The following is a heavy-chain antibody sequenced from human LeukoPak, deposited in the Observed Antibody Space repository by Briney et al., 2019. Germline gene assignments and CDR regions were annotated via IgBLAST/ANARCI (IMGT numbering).Heavy chain of an antibody. Sequence: GSLRLSCAASGFTVSTNYISWVRQPPGKGLEWIGSIYYSGSTYYNPSLKSRVTISVDTSKNQFSLKLSSVTAADTAVYYCARSKWLRDTSLDYWGQGTLVTVSS. V-gene: IGHV4-39*07. CDR2: IYYSGST. J-gene: IGHJ4*02. D-gene: IGHD5-12*01. CDR1: GFTVSTNY. CDR3: ARSKWLRDTSLDY.